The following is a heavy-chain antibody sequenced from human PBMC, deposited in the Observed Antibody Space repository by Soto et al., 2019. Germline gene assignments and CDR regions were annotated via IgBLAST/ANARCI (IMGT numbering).Heavy chain of an antibody. CDR1: GFTFTNYA. CDR2: ISGGGTGT. CDR3: AKGHYYHNFGNCVANQAFDN. Sequence: GGSLRLSCAASGFTFTNYALHWVRQAPGKGLEWVSSISGGGTGTYSADAVKGRFTISSDKSRNTVYLQMSSLRAEDTAVYYCAKGHYYHNFGNCVANQAFDNGGQGNLVAASS. J-gene: IGHJ4*02. V-gene: IGHV3-23*01. D-gene: IGHD2-21*01.